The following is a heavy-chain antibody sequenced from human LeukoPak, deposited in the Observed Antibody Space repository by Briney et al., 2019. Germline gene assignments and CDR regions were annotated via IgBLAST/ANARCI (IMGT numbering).Heavy chain of an antibody. CDR2: ISYDGSNK. V-gene: IGHV3-30-3*01. Sequence: GGSLRLSCAASGFTFSSYAMHWVRQAPGKGLEWVAVISYDGSNKYYADSVKGRFTISRDNSKNTLYLQMNSLRAEDTAVYYCARDLQREYTAIDYWGQGTLVTVSS. D-gene: IGHD5-18*01. CDR3: ARDLQREYTAIDY. CDR1: GFTFSSYA. J-gene: IGHJ4*02.